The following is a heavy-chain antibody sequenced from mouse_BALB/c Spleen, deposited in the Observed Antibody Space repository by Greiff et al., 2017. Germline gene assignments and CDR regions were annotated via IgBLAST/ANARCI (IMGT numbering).Heavy chain of an antibody. Sequence: EVKLVESGGGLVTPGGSLKLSCAASGFTFSDYYMYWVRQTPEKRLVWVATISDGGSYTYYPDSVKGRFTISRDNAKNNLYLQMSSLKSEDTAMYYCARDVERAMDDWGQGTSVTVSS. J-gene: IGHJ4*01. V-gene: IGHV5-4*02. CDR1: GFTFSDYY. CDR2: ISDGGSYT. CDR3: ARDVERAMDD.